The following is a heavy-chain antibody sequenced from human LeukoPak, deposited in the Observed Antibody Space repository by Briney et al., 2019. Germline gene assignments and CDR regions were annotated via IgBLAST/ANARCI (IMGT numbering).Heavy chain of an antibody. J-gene: IGHJ4*02. D-gene: IGHD1-7*01. Sequence: SETLSLTCTVSGGSISSGSYYWSWIRQPAGKGLEWIGRIYTSGSTNYNPSLKSRVTISVDTSKNQFSLKLSSVTAADTAVYYCARDWKVHAVELWGQGTLVTVSS. CDR2: IYTSGST. CDR3: ARDWKVHAVEL. CDR1: GGSISSGSYY. V-gene: IGHV4-61*02.